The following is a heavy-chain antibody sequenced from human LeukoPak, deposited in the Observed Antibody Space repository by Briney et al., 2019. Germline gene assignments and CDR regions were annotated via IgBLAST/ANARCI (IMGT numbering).Heavy chain of an antibody. J-gene: IGHJ3*02. D-gene: IGHD6-19*01. CDR3: AREGQWLVAVAFDI. V-gene: IGHV3-30*01. CDR2: ISYDGSNK. Sequence: GGSLRLSCAASGFTFSSYAMHWVRQAPGKGLEWVAVISYDGSNKYYADSVKGRFTISRDNSKNTLYLQMNSLRAEDTAVYYCAREGQWLVAVAFDIWGQGTMVTVSS. CDR1: GFTFSSYA.